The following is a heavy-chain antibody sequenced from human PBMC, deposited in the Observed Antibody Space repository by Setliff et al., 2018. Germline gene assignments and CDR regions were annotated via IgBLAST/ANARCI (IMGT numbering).Heavy chain of an antibody. CDR2: IYYSGNT. J-gene: IGHJ5*02. Sequence: PSETLSLTCTVSRGSISTYAWSWIRQLPGKGLEWIAYIYYSGNTYYNPSLKSRVTISVDTSKNQFSLKINSVTAADTAVYYCARGHCSSGECPNYFDPWGQGTQVTVSS. CDR1: RGSISTYA. CDR3: ARGHCSSGECPNYFDP. D-gene: IGHD2-15*01. V-gene: IGHV4-59*06.